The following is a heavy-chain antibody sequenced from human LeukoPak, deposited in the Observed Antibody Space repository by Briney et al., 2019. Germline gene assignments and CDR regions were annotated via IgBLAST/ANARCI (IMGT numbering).Heavy chain of an antibody. Sequence: GGSLRLSCAASGFTFSSYSMNWVRQAPGKGLVWVSRINSDGSSTSYADSVKGRFTISRDNAKNTLYLQMNSLRAEDTAVYYCARARYSYGLTYFDYWGQGTLVTVSS. J-gene: IGHJ4*02. V-gene: IGHV3-74*01. CDR3: ARARYSYGLTYFDY. CDR1: GFTFSSYS. D-gene: IGHD5-18*01. CDR2: INSDGSST.